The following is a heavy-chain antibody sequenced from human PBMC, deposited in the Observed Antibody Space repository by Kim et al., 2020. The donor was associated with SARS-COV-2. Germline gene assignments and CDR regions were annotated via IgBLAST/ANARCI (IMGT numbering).Heavy chain of an antibody. CDR3: MGDPGTY. V-gene: IGHV3-7*01. CDR2: GESDA. D-gene: IGHD3-10*01. Sequence: GESDACFADSVKGRFTISRDNAKNALYHQMTTLRAEDTAVYYCMGDPGTYWGQGTLVIVSS. J-gene: IGHJ4*02.